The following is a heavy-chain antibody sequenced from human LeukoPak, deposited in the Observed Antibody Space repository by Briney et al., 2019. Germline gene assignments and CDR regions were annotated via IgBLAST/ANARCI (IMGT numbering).Heavy chain of an antibody. J-gene: IGHJ4*02. CDR3: ARDLSGITGYTYGRGIDY. D-gene: IGHD5-18*01. V-gene: IGHV3-7*01. CDR1: GFTFSSHR. CDR2: IKKDGSEK. Sequence: GGSLRLSCAAAGFTFSSHRMSWVRQAPGKGLEWVANIKKDGSEKYYVDSVKGRFTISRDNAKTSLYLQMNSLRAEDTAVYYCARDLSGITGYTYGRGIDYWGQGTLVTVSS.